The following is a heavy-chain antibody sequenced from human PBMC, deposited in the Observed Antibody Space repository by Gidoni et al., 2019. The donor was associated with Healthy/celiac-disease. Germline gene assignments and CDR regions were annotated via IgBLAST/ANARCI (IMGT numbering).Heavy chain of an antibody. Sequence: QVQLQQWGAGLLTPSETLSLTCAVYGGSFSGYYWSWIRQPPGKGLELIGEINHSGSTNYNPSLKSRVTISVDTSKNQFSLKLSSVTAADTAVYYCARGGGDYGDWYFDLWGRGTLVTVSS. J-gene: IGHJ2*01. V-gene: IGHV4-34*01. CDR2: INHSGST. D-gene: IGHD4-17*01. CDR1: GGSFSGYY. CDR3: ARGGGDYGDWYFDL.